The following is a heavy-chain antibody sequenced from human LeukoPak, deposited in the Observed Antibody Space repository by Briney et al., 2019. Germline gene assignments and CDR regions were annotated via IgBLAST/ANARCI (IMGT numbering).Heavy chain of an antibody. Sequence: ASVKVSCKASGYTFTCYYMHWVRQAPGQGLEWMGRVNPNSGGTNYAQKFQGRVTMTGDTSINTAYIELSRLTFDDTAVYYCARDPNYHDTSGSIGCNYWGQGTLVTVSS. D-gene: IGHD3-22*01. CDR1: GYTFTCYY. J-gene: IGHJ4*02. CDR3: ARDPNYHDTSGSIGCNY. V-gene: IGHV1-2*06. CDR2: VNPNSGGT.